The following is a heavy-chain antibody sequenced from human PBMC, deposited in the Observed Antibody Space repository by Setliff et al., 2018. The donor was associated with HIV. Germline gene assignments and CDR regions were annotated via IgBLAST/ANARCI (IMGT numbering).Heavy chain of an antibody. CDR1: GASISSHY. J-gene: IGHJ4*02. CDR2: IYNSGYS. Sequence: SETLSLTCTVSGASISSHYWSWIRQPPGKGLEWIGYIYNSGYSNSKPSLKSRVTISLDTSKNQFSLKLSSVTAADTAVYYCARVGYHGSGRYSFDYWGQGTLVTVSS. V-gene: IGHV4-59*11. CDR3: ARVGYHGSGRYSFDY. D-gene: IGHD3-10*01.